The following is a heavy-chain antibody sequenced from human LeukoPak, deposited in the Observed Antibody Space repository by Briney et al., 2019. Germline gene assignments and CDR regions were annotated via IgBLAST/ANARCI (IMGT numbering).Heavy chain of an antibody. J-gene: IGHJ3*02. CDR1: GGSISSYY. V-gene: IGHV4-59*01. CDR2: IYYSGST. D-gene: IGHD3-10*01. CDR3: ARERDGDDAFDI. Sequence: SETLSLTCTVSGGSISSYYWSCIRQPPGKGLEWIGYIYYSGSTNYNPSLKSRVTISVDTSKNQFSLKLSSVTAADTAVYYCARERDGDDAFDIWGQGTMVTVSS.